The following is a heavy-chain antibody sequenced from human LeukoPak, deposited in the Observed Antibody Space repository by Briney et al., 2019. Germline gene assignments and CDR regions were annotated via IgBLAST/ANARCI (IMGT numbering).Heavy chain of an antibody. V-gene: IGHV1-18*01. J-gene: IGHJ3*01. CDR1: GYTFTSYG. D-gene: IGHD6-13*01. CDR3: ARDGIDSSWPHAFDV. CDR2: ISAYIVKT. Sequence: ASVKVSCKASGYTFTSYGISWGRQSPGQGLEWMGGISAYIVKTNYAQKLQGRVTMTTDTSTSTAYMELRSLRSDDTAVYYCARDGIDSSWPHAFDVWGQGTMVTVS.